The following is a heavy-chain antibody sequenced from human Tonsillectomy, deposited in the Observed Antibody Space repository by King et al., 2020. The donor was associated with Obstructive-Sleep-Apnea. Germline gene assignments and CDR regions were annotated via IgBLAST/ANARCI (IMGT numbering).Heavy chain of an antibody. CDR2: IYPGDSDI. Sequence: QLVQSGAEVKKPGESLKISCKGSGYSFSTYWIGWVRQMPGKGLEWMGTIYPGDSDIRYSPSFQGQVTISVDKSISTAYLQWSSLRASDTAMYYCARRGPRIATLNNWFDPWGQGTLVTVSS. D-gene: IGHD6-6*01. V-gene: IGHV5-51*01. CDR1: GYSFSTYW. J-gene: IGHJ5*02. CDR3: ARRGPRIATLNNWFDP.